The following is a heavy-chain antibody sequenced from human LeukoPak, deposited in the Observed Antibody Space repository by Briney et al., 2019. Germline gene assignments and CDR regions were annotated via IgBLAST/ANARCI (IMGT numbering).Heavy chain of an antibody. D-gene: IGHD5-18*01. CDR2: MNPNSGNT. J-gene: IGHJ6*02. Sequence: VASVKVSCKASGYTFTSYDINWVRQATGQGLEWMGWMNPNSGNTGYAQKFQGRVTMTRNTSISTAYMELSSLRSEDTAVYYCAREGYSYGDYYYGMDVWGQGTTVTVSS. V-gene: IGHV1-8*01. CDR1: GYTFTSYD. CDR3: AREGYSYGDYYYGMDV.